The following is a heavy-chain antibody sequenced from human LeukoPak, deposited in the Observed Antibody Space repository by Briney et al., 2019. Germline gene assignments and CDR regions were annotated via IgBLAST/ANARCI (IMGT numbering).Heavy chain of an antibody. Sequence: IPSETLSLTCAVYGGSFSGYYWSWIRQPPGKGLEWIGEINHSGGTNYNPSLKSRVTISVDTSKNQFSLKLSSVTAADTAVYYCARERIAAAGPNDYWGQGTLVTVSS. V-gene: IGHV4-34*01. CDR2: INHSGGT. CDR1: GGSFSGYY. J-gene: IGHJ4*02. CDR3: ARERIAAAGPNDY. D-gene: IGHD6-13*01.